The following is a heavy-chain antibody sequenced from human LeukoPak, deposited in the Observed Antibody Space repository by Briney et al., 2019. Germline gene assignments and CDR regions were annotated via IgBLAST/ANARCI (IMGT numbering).Heavy chain of an antibody. CDR3: TRDFSG. CDR1: GYTFTSYD. V-gene: IGHV1-2*02. D-gene: IGHD6-19*01. CDR2: MNPNSGGT. J-gene: IGHJ4*02. Sequence: ASVKVSCKASGYTFTSYDINWVPQATGQGLEWMGWMNPNSGGTTYAQKFQGRVTMTRDTSISTAYMELSRLRSDDTAVYYCTRDFSGWGQGTLVTVSS.